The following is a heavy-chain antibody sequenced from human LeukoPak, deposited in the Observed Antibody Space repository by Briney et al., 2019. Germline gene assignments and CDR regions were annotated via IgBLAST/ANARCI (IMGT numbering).Heavy chain of an antibody. V-gene: IGHV3-23*01. CDR1: GFTFTNYA. CDR2: LSPGGST. D-gene: IGHD1-26*01. J-gene: IGHJ6*03. CDR3: AKDAARGIVIYYYYMDV. Sequence: GGSLRLSCAAYGFTFTNYAMSWVRQAPGRGLEWVSNLSPGGSTNYADSVKGRFTISRDNYKNTLYLQMNSLRAEDTAVYYCAKDAARGIVIYYYYMDVWGKGTTVTVSS.